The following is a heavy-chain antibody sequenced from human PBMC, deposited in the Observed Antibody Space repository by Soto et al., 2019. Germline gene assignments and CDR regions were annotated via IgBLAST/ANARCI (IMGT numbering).Heavy chain of an antibody. CDR2: ISYDGSNK. CDR1: GFTFSSYG. V-gene: IGHV3-30*18. J-gene: IGHJ1*01. CDR3: AKDQDYGDYDPYFQH. Sequence: GGSLRLSCAASGFTFSSYGMHWVRQAPGKGLEWVAVISYDGSNKYYADSVKGRFTISRDNSKNTLYLQMNSLRAEDTAVYYCAKDQDYGDYDPYFQHWGQGTLVTVSS. D-gene: IGHD4-17*01.